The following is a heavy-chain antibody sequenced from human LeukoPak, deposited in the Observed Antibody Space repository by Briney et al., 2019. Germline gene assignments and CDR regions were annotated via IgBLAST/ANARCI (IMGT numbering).Heavy chain of an antibody. J-gene: IGHJ4*02. D-gene: IGHD3-22*01. CDR1: GGSISSSSYY. V-gene: IGHV4-39*01. CDR2: IYYSGST. Sequence: SETLSLTCTVSGGSISSSSYYWGWIRQPPGKGLEWIGSIYYSGSTYYNPSLKSRVTISVDTSKNQFSLKLSSVTAADTAVYYCARHEGIYMIEDYWGQGTLVTVSS. CDR3: ARHEGIYMIEDY.